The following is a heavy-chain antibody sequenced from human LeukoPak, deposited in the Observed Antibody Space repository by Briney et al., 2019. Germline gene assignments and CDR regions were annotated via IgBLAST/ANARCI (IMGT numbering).Heavy chain of an antibody. J-gene: IGHJ4*02. V-gene: IGHV1-69*01. CDR1: GGTFSSYA. D-gene: IGHD4-23*01. CDR2: IIPIFGTA. Sequence: SVKVSCKASGGTFSSYAISWVRQAPGQGLEWMGGIIPIFGTANYAQKFQGRVTITADESTSTAYMELSSLRSEDTAVYYCARARVYGGIPRNSKTLHPDYWGQGTLVTVSS. CDR3: ARARVYGGIPRNSKTLHPDY.